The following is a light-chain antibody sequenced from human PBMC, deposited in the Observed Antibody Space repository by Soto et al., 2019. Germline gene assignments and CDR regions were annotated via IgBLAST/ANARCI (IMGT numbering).Light chain of an antibody. V-gene: IGLV2-14*01. J-gene: IGLJ2*01. Sequence: QSVLTQPASVSGSPGQSITISCTGTSRDVGGYNYVSWYQQHPGKAPKLIIYDVSYRPSGVSNRFSGSKSGNTASLTISGLQAEDEADYYCSSYTSTTTVVFGGGTKLTVL. CDR1: SRDVGGYNY. CDR2: DVS. CDR3: SSYTSTTTVV.